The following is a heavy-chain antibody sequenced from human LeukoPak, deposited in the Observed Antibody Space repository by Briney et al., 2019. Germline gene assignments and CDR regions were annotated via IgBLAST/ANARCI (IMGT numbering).Heavy chain of an antibody. CDR1: GGSISSSSYY. V-gene: IGHV4-39*07. Sequence: SETLSLTCTVSGGSISSSSYYWGWIRQPPGKGLEWIGSIYYSGSTYYNSSLKSRVTISVDTSKNQFSLKLSSVTAADTAVYYCARIPYYYDSSGYFYYYYYMDVWGKGTTVTVSS. J-gene: IGHJ6*03. CDR3: ARIPYYYDSSGYFYYYYYMDV. D-gene: IGHD3-22*01. CDR2: IYYSGST.